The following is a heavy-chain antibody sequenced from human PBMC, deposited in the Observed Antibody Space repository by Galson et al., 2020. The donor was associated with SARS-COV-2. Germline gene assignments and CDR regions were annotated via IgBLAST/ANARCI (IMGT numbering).Heavy chain of an antibody. CDR3: AKAEDITIHMDV. D-gene: IGHD3-3*01. CDR2: ISWNSGSI. J-gene: IGHJ6*03. Sequence: SLKISCAASGFTFDDYAMHWVRQAPGKGLEWVSGISWNSGSIGYADSVKGRFTISRDNAKNSLYLQMNSLRAEDTALYYCAKAEDITIHMDVWGKGTTVTVSS. V-gene: IGHV3-9*01. CDR1: GFTFDDYA.